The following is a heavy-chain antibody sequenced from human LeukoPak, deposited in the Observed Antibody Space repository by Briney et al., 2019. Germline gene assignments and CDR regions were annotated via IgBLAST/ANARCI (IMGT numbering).Heavy chain of an antibody. CDR2: IKHNGDEL. CDR3: ARELRTFDS. V-gene: IGHV3-7*01. J-gene: IGHJ4*02. D-gene: IGHD3-16*01. Sequence: PGGSLRLSCAASGLTFSSYWMTWVRQAPGKGLEWVANIKHNGDELNYVDSVEDRFTISRDNAKNSLYLHMTSLRAEDTAVYYCARELRTFDSWGQGTLVTVSS. CDR1: GLTFSSYW.